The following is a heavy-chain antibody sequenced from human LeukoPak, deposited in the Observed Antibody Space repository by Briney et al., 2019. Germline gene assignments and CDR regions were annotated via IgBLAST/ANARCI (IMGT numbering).Heavy chain of an antibody. J-gene: IGHJ4*02. Sequence: SQTLSLTCAISGDSVSSNSAAWNWIRQSLSRGLEWLGRTYYRSKWYNDYAVSVKSRITINPDTSKNQFSLQLNSVTPEDTAVYYCARGGLAAAAGLGYWGQGTLVTVSS. CDR1: GDSVSSNSAA. V-gene: IGHV6-1*01. CDR2: TYYRSKWYN. CDR3: ARGGLAAAAGLGY. D-gene: IGHD6-13*01.